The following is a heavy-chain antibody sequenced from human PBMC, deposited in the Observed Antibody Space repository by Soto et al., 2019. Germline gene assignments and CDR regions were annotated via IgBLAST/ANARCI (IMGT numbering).Heavy chain of an antibody. Sequence: SETLSLTCAVYGGSFSGYYWSWISQPPGKGLEWIGEINHSGSTNYNPSLKSRVTISVDTSKNQFSLKLSSVTAADTAVYYCARGGVDTAMIDYGMDVWGQGTTVTVSS. CDR3: ARGGVDTAMIDYGMDV. V-gene: IGHV4-34*01. CDR1: GGSFSGYY. J-gene: IGHJ6*02. D-gene: IGHD5-18*01. CDR2: INHSGST.